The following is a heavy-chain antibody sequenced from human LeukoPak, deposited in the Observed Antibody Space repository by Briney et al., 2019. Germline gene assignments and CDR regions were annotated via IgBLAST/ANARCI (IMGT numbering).Heavy chain of an antibody. CDR2: IYSDGSTT. J-gene: IGHJ5*02. Sequence: PGGSLRLSCAASGFTFSKYWMHWVRQAPGRGLVWVSRIYSDGSTTYYADSVKGRFTISRDNAKNTLYLQMNSLRAEDTAVYYCARDLTHRWGQGTLVTVSS. V-gene: IGHV3-74*01. CDR1: GFTFSKYW. CDR3: ARDLTHR.